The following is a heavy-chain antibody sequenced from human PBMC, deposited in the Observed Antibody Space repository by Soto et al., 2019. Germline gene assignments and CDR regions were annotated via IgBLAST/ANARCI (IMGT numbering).Heavy chain of an antibody. CDR2: IWYDGSNK. J-gene: IGHJ3*02. D-gene: IGHD2-2*01. Sequence: GGSLRLSCAASGFTFSSYGMHWVRQAPGKGLEWVAVIWYDGSNKYYADSVKGRFTISRDNSKNTLYLQMNSLRAEDTAVYYCARDFPADRRGAFDIWGQGTMVTVSS. CDR3: ARDFPADRRGAFDI. V-gene: IGHV3-33*01. CDR1: GFTFSSYG.